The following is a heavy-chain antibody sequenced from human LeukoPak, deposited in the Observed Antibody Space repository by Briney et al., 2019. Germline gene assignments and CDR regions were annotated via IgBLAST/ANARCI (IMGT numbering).Heavy chain of an antibody. CDR2: IKQDGSEK. CDR1: GFTFSSYW. D-gene: IGHD2-21*01. CDR3: ARDRSIQAIMWSYYFDN. J-gene: IGHJ4*02. Sequence: GGSLRLSCAASGFTFSSYWMTWVRHAPGKGLEWVANIKQDGSEKYYVDSVKGRFTISRDNAKNSMYLQMNSLRAEDTAIYYCARDRSIQAIMWSYYFDNWGQGALVTVSS. V-gene: IGHV3-7*01.